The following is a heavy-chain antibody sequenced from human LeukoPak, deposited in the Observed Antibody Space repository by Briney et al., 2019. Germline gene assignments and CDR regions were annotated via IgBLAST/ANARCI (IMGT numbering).Heavy chain of an antibody. CDR1: GYTFTGYY. CDR2: INPNSGGT. CDR3: ARALSCSGGSCYPYSYYYMDV. J-gene: IGHJ6*03. V-gene: IGHV1-2*02. Sequence: ASVKVSCKASGYTFTGYYMHWVRQAPGQGLEWMGWINPNSGGTNYAQKFQGRVTMTRDTSISTAYMELSRLRSDDTAVYSCARALSCSGGSCYPYSYYYMDVWGKGTTVTVSS. D-gene: IGHD2-15*01.